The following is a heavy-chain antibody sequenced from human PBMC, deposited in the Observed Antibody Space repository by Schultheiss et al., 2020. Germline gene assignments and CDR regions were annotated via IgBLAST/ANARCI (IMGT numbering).Heavy chain of an antibody. J-gene: IGHJ1*01. D-gene: IGHD4-17*01. CDR3: ARDRTAVTTAYFQY. CDR1: GFTFSTYS. Sequence: GESLKISCAASGFTFSTYSMNWVRQAPGKGLEWVSSISSSSTYIYYADSVKGRFSISRDNAKNSLYLQMNSLRAEDTAVYYCARDRTAVTTAYFQYWGQGTLVTVSS. V-gene: IGHV3-21*06. CDR2: ISSSSTYI.